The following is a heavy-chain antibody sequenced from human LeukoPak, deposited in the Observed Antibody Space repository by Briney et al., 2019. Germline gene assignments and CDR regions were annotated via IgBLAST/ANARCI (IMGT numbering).Heavy chain of an antibody. CDR1: DHTFINYA. J-gene: IGHJ4*02. D-gene: IGHD2/OR15-2a*01. CDR2: ISAYNVIT. Sequence: GASVKVSCKASDHTFINYAISWVRQAPGQGLEWMGWISAYNVITSYAQKLQGRVTMTTDTSTGTSYMELRSLRSDDTAVYYCARGELSLDYWGQGTLVTVSS. V-gene: IGHV1-18*01. CDR3: ARGELSLDY.